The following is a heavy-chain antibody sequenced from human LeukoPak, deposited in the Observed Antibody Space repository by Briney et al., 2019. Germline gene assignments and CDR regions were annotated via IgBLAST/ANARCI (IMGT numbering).Heavy chain of an antibody. Sequence: SETLSLTCTVSGGSISSYYWSWIRQPAGKGLEWIGRIYTSGSTNYNPSLKSRVTMSVDTSKNQFSLKLSSVTAADTAMYYCAREKIGTGTVLGKDYYYMDVWGKGTTVTVSS. V-gene: IGHV4-4*07. CDR2: IYTSGST. CDR1: GGSISSYY. CDR3: AREKIGTGTVLGKDYYYMDV. D-gene: IGHD3-16*01. J-gene: IGHJ6*03.